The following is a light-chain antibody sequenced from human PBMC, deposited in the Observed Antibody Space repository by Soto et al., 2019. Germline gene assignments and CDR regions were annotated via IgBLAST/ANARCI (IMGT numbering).Light chain of an antibody. J-gene: IGKJ4*01. Sequence: DIVMTQYPDSLAVSLGERATINCKSSQRVLYRSNNKNHLAWSQQKPGQPPKLVIYWASTRESGIPDRFSGSGSGTDFTLTISSLQAEDVAVYYCYQYFSTPRTFGGGTKVEIK. CDR2: WAS. CDR3: YQYFSTPRT. CDR1: QRVLYRSNNKNH. V-gene: IGKV4-1*01.